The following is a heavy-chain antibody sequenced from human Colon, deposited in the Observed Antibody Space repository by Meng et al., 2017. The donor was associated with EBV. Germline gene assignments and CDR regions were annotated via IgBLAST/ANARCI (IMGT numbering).Heavy chain of an antibody. D-gene: IGHD6-13*01. CDR1: GYTFTSYG. CDR3: AASSSSWYQNWFDP. Sequence: QVQLVQSRAEVKKPGASVKVSCKASGYTFTSYGISWVRQAPGQGLEWMGWSSAYNGNTNYAQKLQGRVTMTTDTSTSTAYMELRSLRSDDTAVYYCAASSSSWYQNWFDPWGQGTLVTVSS. J-gene: IGHJ5*02. V-gene: IGHV1-18*01. CDR2: SSAYNGNT.